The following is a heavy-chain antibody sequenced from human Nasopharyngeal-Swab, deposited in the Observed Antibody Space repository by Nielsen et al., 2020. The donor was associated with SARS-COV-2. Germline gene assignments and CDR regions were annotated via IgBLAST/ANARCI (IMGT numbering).Heavy chain of an antibody. CDR2: IYYSGST. CDR3: ARPNTPEDIVVVPAAIDFDI. Sequence: WIRPPPGKGLEWIGSIYYSGSTCYNPSRKRRGTRSVDTSKNQFSLKLRSGTAADTAVYYCARPNTPEDIVVVPAAIDFDIWGQGTMVTVSS. J-gene: IGHJ3*02. D-gene: IGHD2-2*01. V-gene: IGHV4-39*01.